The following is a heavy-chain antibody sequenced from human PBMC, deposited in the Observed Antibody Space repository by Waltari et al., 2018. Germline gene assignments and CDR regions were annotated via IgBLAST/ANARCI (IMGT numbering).Heavy chain of an antibody. CDR2: IYPCDSDP. Sequence: EVQLVQSGAEVKKPGESLKISCKGSGYSFTSYWIGWVRQMPGKGLEWMGIIYPCDSDPRYSPSCQGQVTMSADKAISTAYLPWSSRKASDTAMYYCARGGGILTQSTYYYYGMDVWGQGTTVTVSS. D-gene: IGHD3-9*01. CDR1: GYSFTSYW. J-gene: IGHJ6*02. CDR3: ARGGGILTQSTYYYYGMDV. V-gene: IGHV5-51*01.